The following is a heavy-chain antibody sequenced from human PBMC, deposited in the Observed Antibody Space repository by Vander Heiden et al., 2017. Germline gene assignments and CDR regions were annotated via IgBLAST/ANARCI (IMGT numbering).Heavy chain of an antibody. D-gene: IGHD1-26*01. CDR1: GFTFSTYA. Sequence: EVQLLDSVGGLVQPGGSLRLSCAASGFTFSTYAMGWVRQAPGKGLGWVSAISGSGGSTYYADSVKGRFTISRDNSKNTLYLQMNSLRADDTAVYYCAGQNSGSYNYWGQGTLVTVSS. CDR2: ISGSGGST. J-gene: IGHJ4*02. V-gene: IGHV3-23*01. CDR3: AGQNSGSYNY.